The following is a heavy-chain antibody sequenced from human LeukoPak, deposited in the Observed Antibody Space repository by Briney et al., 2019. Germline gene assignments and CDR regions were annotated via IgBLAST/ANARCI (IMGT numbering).Heavy chain of an antibody. CDR1: GGSISSSSYY. CDR3: ARSPMAAARAELDY. Sequence: SETLSLTCTVSGGSISSSSYYWGWIRQPPGKGLEWIGSIYYSGSTYYNPSLKSRVTISVDTSKDQFSLKLSSVTAADTAVYYCARSPMAAARAELDYWGQGTLVTVSS. D-gene: IGHD6-13*01. CDR2: IYYSGST. V-gene: IGHV4-39*01. J-gene: IGHJ4*02.